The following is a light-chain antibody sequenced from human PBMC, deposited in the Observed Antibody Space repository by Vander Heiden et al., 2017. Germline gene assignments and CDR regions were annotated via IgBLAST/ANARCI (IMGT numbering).Light chain of an antibody. CDR1: QSVLSSSNNKNY. Sequence: DIVMIQSPDYLAVSLGERATINCKSSQSVLSSSNNKNYLAWYQQIPGQPPKLLINWASTRESGVPDRFSGSGSGTDFTLTISSLQAEDVAVYYCQQSSTAPLTFGGGTKVEIK. V-gene: IGKV4-1*01. CDR3: QQSSTAPLT. J-gene: IGKJ4*01. CDR2: WAS.